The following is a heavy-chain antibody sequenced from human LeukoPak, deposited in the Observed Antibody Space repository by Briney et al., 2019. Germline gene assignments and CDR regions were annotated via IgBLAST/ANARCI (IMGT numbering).Heavy chain of an antibody. CDR2: ISGSGGST. Sequence: GGSQGLSCAASGFTFSSYAMSWVRQAPGKGLEWVSAISGSGGSTYYADSVKGRFTISRDNSKNTLYLQMNSLRAEDTAVYYCAKDRGSSTPRYYFDYWGQGTLVTVSS. J-gene: IGHJ4*02. CDR3: AKDRGSSTPRYYFDY. CDR1: GFTFSSYA. D-gene: IGHD6-13*01. V-gene: IGHV3-23*01.